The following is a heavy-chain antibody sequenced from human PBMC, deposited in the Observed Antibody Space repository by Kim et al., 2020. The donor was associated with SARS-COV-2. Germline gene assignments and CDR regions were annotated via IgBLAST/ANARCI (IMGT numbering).Heavy chain of an antibody. CDR2: IYYSGST. V-gene: IGHV4-39*01. J-gene: IGHJ4*02. D-gene: IGHD6-19*01. CDR3: ARLPVISVAVPAQFDY. Sequence: SETLSLTCTVSGGSISSSSYYWGWIRQPPGKGLEWIGSIYYSGSTYYNPSLKSRVTISVDTSKNQFSLKLSSVTAADTAVYYCARLPVISVAVPAQFDYWGQGTLVTVSS. CDR1: GGSISSSSYY.